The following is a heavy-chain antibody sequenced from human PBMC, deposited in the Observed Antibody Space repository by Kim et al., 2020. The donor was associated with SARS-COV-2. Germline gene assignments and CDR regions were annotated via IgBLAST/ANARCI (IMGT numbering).Heavy chain of an antibody. Sequence: YAYSVKGRLTISRDNAKNSLYLQMNSLRAEDTAVYYCARKGVTAAGSIDYWGQGTLVTVSS. D-gene: IGHD6-13*01. CDR3: ARKGVTAAGSIDY. V-gene: IGHV3-21*01. J-gene: IGHJ4*02.